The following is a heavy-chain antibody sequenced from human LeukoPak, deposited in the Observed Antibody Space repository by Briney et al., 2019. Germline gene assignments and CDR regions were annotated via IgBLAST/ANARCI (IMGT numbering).Heavy chain of an antibody. CDR3: AKEFAFAPYCGGDCYSGSFDY. D-gene: IGHD2-21*01. J-gene: IGHJ4*01. CDR1: GFTFSSYA. Sequence: PGGSLRLSCAASGFTFSSYAMSWVRQAPGKGLEWVSAISGSGGSTYYADSVKGRFTISRDNSKNTLYLQMNSLRAEDTAVYYCAKEFAFAPYCGGDCYSGSFDYWGQGTLVTVSS. V-gene: IGHV3-23*01. CDR2: ISGSGGST.